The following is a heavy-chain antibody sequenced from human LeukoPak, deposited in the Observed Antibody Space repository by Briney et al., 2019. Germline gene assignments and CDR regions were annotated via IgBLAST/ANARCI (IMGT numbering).Heavy chain of an antibody. V-gene: IGHV4-31*03. CDR3: ARDKELVTGYYYGMDV. Sequence: SQTLSLTCTVSGGSISSGGYYWSWIRQHPGKGLEWIGYIYYSGSTYYNPSLKSRVTISVDTSKNQFSLKLSSVTAADTAVYYCARDKELVTGYYYGMDVWGQGTTVTVSS. CDR2: IYYSGST. CDR1: GGSISSGGYY. D-gene: IGHD3-9*01. J-gene: IGHJ6*02.